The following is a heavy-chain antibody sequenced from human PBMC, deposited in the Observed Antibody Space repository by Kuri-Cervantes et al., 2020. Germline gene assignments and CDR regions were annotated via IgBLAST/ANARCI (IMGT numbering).Heavy chain of an antibody. CDR1: GFTFSSYG. CDR2: ISYDGSNK. CDR3: ARDWYRRDYMDV. Sequence: GESLKISCAASGFTFSSYGMHWVRRAPGKGLEWVAVISYDGSNKYYADSVKGRFTISRDNSKNRLYLQMNSLRAEDTAVYYCARDWYRRDYMDVWGKGTTVTVSS. D-gene: IGHD1-1*01. J-gene: IGHJ6*03. V-gene: IGHV3-30*03.